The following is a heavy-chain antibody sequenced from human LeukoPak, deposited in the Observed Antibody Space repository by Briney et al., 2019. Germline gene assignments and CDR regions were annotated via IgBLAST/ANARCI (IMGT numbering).Heavy chain of an antibody. D-gene: IGHD6-19*01. V-gene: IGHV1-2*02. CDR2: INPNSGGT. J-gene: IGHJ4*02. CDR3: ARVGVAVAGTRWAYNDY. CDR1: GYTFTGYY. Sequence: ASVKVSCKASGYTFTGYYMHWVRQAPGQGLERMGWINPNSGGTNYAQKFQGRVTMTRDTSISTAYMELSRLRSDDTAVYYCARVGVAVAGTRWAYNDYWGQGTLVTVSS.